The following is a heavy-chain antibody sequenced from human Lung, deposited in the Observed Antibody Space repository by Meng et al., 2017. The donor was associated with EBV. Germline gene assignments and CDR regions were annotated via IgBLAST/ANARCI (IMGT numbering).Heavy chain of an antibody. J-gene: IGHJ4*02. CDR3: VRSADYYDVSGYYYLDH. Sequence: QGDVPEPGPAVWKPSETLSLTCTVPGGSISGYYWSWIRQPAGKGLEWIGRIYYTGSTNYNPSLKSRVTMSVDTSKNQFSLKLSSVTAADTAVYYCVRSADYYDVSGYYYLDHWGQGTLVTVSS. CDR1: GGSISGYY. CDR2: IYYTGST. V-gene: IGHV4-4*07. D-gene: IGHD3-22*01.